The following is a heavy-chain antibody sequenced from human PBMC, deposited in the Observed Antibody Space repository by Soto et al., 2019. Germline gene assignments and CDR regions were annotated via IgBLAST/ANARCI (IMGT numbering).Heavy chain of an antibody. CDR2: VKYDGRTT. CDR3: ARGLRNYYGVDV. D-gene: IGHD5-12*01. Sequence: VQVVESGGGLVQPGGSLRLSCIASGFTFSSHWMHWVRQAPGKGLVWVSRVKYDGRTTNYADSVKGRFTISRDNAKNTVYLQMNSLRAEDTGVYYCARGLRNYYGVDVWGQGTTVTVSS. J-gene: IGHJ6*02. V-gene: IGHV3-74*01. CDR1: GFTFSSHW.